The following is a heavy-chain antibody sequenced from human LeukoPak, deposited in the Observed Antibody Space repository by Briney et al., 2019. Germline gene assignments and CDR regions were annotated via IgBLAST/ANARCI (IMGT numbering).Heavy chain of an antibody. V-gene: IGHV4-4*08. D-gene: IGHD3-9*01. Sequence: SETLSLTCTVSGGSISSYYWSWIRQPPGKGLVWIGYIYTSGSTNYNPSLKSRVTISVDTSKNQFSLKLSSVTATNTAVYYCARLVRYPFYYMDIWGKGTTVTDSS. CDR3: ARLVRYPFYYMDI. J-gene: IGHJ6*03. CDR2: IYTSGST. CDR1: GGSISSYY.